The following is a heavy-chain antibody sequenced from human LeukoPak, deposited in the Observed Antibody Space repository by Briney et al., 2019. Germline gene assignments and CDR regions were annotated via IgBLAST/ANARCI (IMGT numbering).Heavy chain of an antibody. CDR2: IDAEGSGT. D-gene: IGHD1-26*01. V-gene: IGHV3-74*01. Sequence: GSLRLSCAASGFTFSSHWMHWVRQAPGKGLVWVSRIDAEGSGTTYVDSVKGRFTISRDNAKSTLYLQMYSLRAEDTAVYYCARGSGEGATDYWGQGTLVTVSS. CDR3: ARGSGEGATDY. CDR1: GFTFSSHW. J-gene: IGHJ4*02.